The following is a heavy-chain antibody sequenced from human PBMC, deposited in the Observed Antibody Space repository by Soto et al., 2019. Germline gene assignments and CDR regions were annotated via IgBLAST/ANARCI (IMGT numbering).Heavy chain of an antibody. CDR3: ASTREYSGYDRAPRRHNYFDY. J-gene: IGHJ4*02. Sequence: QLQLQESGPGLVKPSETLSLTCTVSGGSISSSSYYWGWIRQPPGKGLEWIGSIYYSGSTYYNPSLKSRVTISVDTSKNQFSLKLSSVTAADTAVYYCASTREYSGYDRAPRRHNYFDYWGQGTLVTVSS. V-gene: IGHV4-39*01. CDR2: IYYSGST. CDR1: GGSISSSSYY. D-gene: IGHD5-12*01.